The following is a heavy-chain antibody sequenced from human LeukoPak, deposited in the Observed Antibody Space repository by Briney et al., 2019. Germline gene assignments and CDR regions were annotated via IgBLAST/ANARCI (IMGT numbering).Heavy chain of an antibody. V-gene: IGHV1-69*13. Sequence: ASVKVSCKVSGGSFSSYAISWVRQAPGPGREWMGGIIPIFGTSNYAQKFQARVTITADETTSTAYMELSSLRSEDTAVYYCARDGHYDTLTGYQTDDAFDIWGQGTMVTVSS. CDR2: IIPIFGTS. D-gene: IGHD3-9*01. CDR3: ARDGHYDTLTGYQTDDAFDI. J-gene: IGHJ3*02. CDR1: GGSFSSYA.